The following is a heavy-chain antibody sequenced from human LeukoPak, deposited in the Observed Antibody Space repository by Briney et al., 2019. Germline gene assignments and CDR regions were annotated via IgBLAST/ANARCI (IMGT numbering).Heavy chain of an antibody. D-gene: IGHD3-22*01. Sequence: HPGRSLRLSCAASGFTFSSFALNWVRQAPGKGLEWVSYISSGGSTIYYADSVKGRFTISRDNAKNSLYLQMNSLRAEDTAVYYCAREHYDSTVFDYWGQGTLVTVSS. J-gene: IGHJ4*02. CDR2: ISSGGSTI. CDR3: AREHYDSTVFDY. CDR1: GFTFSSFA. V-gene: IGHV3-48*03.